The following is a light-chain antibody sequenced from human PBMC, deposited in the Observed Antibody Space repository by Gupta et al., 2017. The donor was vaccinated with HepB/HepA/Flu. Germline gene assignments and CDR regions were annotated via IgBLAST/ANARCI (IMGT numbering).Light chain of an antibody. J-gene: IGKJ4*01. CDR2: GAS. CDR1: QSISSF. Sequence: DIVLTPSPGTLSLSPGERATLSCRASQSISSFLAWYQQTPGQAPRLLIYGASNRATGIPVRFSGSGSGTDFTLTISNLEPEDVAVYYCQQRYNWPLTFGGGTKVEI. V-gene: IGKV3-11*01. CDR3: QQRYNWPLT.